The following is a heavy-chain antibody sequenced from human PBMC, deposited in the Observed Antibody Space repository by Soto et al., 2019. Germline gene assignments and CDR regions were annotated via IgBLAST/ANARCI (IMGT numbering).Heavy chain of an antibody. V-gene: IGHV5-10-1*01. CDR2: IDPRDSQS. J-gene: IGHJ6*01. CDR1: EDETTSNL. Sequence: GMSRRDSWYSSEDETTSNLVSWLRQMPVKGPEWMGRIDPRDSQSDYSPSLQGHVTISVDKSISTAYLQWSSLKASDTDMYYCARHGLGSGSPRYYEMYV. D-gene: IGHD3-10*01. CDR3: ARHGLGSGSPRYYEMYV.